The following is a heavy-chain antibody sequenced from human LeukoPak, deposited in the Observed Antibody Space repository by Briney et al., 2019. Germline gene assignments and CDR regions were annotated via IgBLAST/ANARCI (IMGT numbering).Heavy chain of an antibody. Sequence: ASVKVSCKASGYTFTGYYMHWVRQAPGQGLEWMGWINPNSGGTNYAQKFQGRVTMTRDTSTSTVYMELSSLRSEDTAVYYCARDWNDGAFDYWGQGTLVTVSS. J-gene: IGHJ4*02. CDR1: GYTFTGYY. CDR2: INPNSGGT. CDR3: ARDWNDGAFDY. V-gene: IGHV1-2*02. D-gene: IGHD1-1*01.